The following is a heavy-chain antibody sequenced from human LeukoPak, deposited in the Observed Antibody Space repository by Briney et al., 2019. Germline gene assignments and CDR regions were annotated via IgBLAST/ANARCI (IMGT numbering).Heavy chain of an antibody. CDR1: GGTFSSYA. CDR3: ARDYNGFPPDY. V-gene: IGHV1-18*01. CDR2: ISAYNGNT. J-gene: IGHJ4*02. D-gene: IGHD2-8*01. Sequence: RASVKVSCKASGGTFSSYAISWVRQAPGQGLEWMGWISAYNGNTNYAQKLQGRVTMTTDTSTSTAYMELRSLRSDDTAVYYCARDYNGFPPDYWGQGTLVTVSS.